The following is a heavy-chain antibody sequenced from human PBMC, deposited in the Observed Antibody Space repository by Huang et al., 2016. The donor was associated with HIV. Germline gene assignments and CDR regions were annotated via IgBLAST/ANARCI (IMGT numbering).Heavy chain of an antibody. V-gene: IGHV7-4-1*02. CDR2: INTKTGKP. Sequence: QVQLVQSGSELRKPGASVKVSCKASGYTFTTYSLIWVRQAPGQGLEWMVWINTKTGKPTYAQGFTGRFVFSLDTTVNTAYRQISSLKTDDTAKYFCARYRLTGTFLDSWGQGTQVTVSS. J-gene: IGHJ4*02. CDR1: GYTFTTYS. D-gene: IGHD3-9*01. CDR3: ARYRLTGTFLDS.